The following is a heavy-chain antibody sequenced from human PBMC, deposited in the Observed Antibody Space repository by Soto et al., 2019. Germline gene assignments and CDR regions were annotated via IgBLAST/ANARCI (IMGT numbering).Heavy chain of an antibody. CDR3: ARQFRYYYGMDV. D-gene: IGHD2-21*01. J-gene: IGHJ6*02. V-gene: IGHV3-74*01. CDR2: INIDGSSK. CDR1: GFTFSSYW. Sequence: GGSLRLSCAASGFTFSSYWMHWVRQAPGKGLVWVSRINIDGSSKSYAESVKGRFTISRDNAKNTLYLQMNSLRAEDTAVYYCARQFRYYYGMDVWGQGTTVTVSS.